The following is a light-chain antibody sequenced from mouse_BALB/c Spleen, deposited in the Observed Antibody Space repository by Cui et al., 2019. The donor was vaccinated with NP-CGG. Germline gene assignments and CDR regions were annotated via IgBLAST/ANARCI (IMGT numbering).Light chain of an antibody. CDR3: ALWYSNHWV. CDR2: GTN. Sequence: QAVVTQDSALTTSPGETVTLTCRSSTGAVTTSNYANWVQENPDHLFTGLIGGTNNRPPGVPARFSGSLIGDKAALTITGAQTEDESIYFCALWYSNHWVFGGGTKLTVL. V-gene: IGLV1*01. J-gene: IGLJ1*01. CDR1: TGAVTTSNY.